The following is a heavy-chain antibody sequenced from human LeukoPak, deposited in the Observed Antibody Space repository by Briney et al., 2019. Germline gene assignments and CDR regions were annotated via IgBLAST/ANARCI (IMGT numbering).Heavy chain of an antibody. CDR1: GGSISSSNW. CDR3: AKAAGGDVVPAAKQPFDY. D-gene: IGHD2-2*01. J-gene: IGHJ4*02. V-gene: IGHV4-4*02. Sequence: PSGTLSLTCAVSGGSISSSNWWSWVRQPPGKGLEWIGEIYHSGSTNYNPSLKSRVTISVDKSKNQFSLKLSSVTAADTAVYYCAKAAGGDVVPAAKQPFDYWGQGTLVTVSS. CDR2: IYHSGST.